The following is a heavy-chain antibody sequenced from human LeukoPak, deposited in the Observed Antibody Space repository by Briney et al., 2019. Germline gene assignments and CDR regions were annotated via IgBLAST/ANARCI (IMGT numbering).Heavy chain of an antibody. J-gene: IGHJ4*02. CDR3: AGDGGSGTPRVYFDY. CDR1: GFTFSGYG. Sequence: GRALRLSCAASGFTFSGYGMHWVRQTPGEGLEWVAFIWYDGSNKYYADSVKGRFTISRDNSKNTLYLQMNSLRAEDTAVYYCAGDGGSGTPRVYFDYWGQGTLVTVSS. V-gene: IGHV3-33*01. D-gene: IGHD3-10*01. CDR2: IWYDGSNK.